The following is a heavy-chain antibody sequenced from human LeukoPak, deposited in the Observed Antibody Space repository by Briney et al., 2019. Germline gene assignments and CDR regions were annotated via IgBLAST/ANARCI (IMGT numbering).Heavy chain of an antibody. J-gene: IGHJ3*02. Sequence: PSETLSLTCTVSGGSISSGSYYWRWIRQPAGKGLEWIGRIYTSGSTNYNPSLKSRVTISVDTSKNQFSLKLSSVTAADTAVYYCARDSGYCSSTSCAEDAFDIWGQGTMVTVSS. CDR1: GGSISSGSYY. D-gene: IGHD2-2*01. CDR3: ARDSGYCSSTSCAEDAFDI. CDR2: IYTSGST. V-gene: IGHV4-61*02.